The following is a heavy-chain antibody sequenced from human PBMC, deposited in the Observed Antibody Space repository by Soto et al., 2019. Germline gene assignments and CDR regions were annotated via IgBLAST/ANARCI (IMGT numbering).Heavy chain of an antibody. CDR3: ARAPDIGYFDY. CDR1: GGSFSPNY. CDR2: IYYSGST. V-gene: IGHV4-31*03. Sequence: TLSLTCTVSGGSFSPNYWSWIRQHPGKGLEWIGYIYYSGSTYYNPSLKSRVTISVDTSKNQFSLKLSSVTAADTAVYYCARAPDIGYFDYWGQGTLVTVSS. J-gene: IGHJ4*02.